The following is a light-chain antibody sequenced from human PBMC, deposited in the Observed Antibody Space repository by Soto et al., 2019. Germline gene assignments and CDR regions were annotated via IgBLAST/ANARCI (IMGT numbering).Light chain of an antibody. V-gene: IGKV3-20*01. Sequence: EFLLTPSPGTLSLSPGEIATLSCRASQTVRNNYLAWYQQKPGQAPRLLIYDASSRATGIPDRFSGGGSGTDFTLTISRLEPEDFAVYYCQQFSSYPLTFGGGTKVDI. CDR2: DAS. CDR3: QQFSSYPLT. CDR1: QTVRNNY. J-gene: IGKJ4*01.